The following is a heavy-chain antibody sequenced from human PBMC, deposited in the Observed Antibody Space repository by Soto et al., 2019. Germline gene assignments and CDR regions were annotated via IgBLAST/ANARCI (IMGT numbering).Heavy chain of an antibody. CDR1: GFTFTDHA. CDR3: ARPPLYSNGGYFDS. Sequence: PGGSLRLSCAVSGFTFTDHAMTWVRQAQGKGLEWVSTTSNNGDRTFYADSVKGRFTVSTDRTNNTLYLQMNSLRADDTAVYFCARPPLYSNGGYFDSWGQGTLVTVSS. V-gene: IGHV3-23*01. D-gene: IGHD6-19*01. J-gene: IGHJ4*02. CDR2: TSNNGDRT.